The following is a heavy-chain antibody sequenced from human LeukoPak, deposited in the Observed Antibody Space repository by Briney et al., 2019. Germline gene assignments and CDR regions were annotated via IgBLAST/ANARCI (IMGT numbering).Heavy chain of an antibody. D-gene: IGHD5-12*01. V-gene: IGHV3-11*01. Sequence: GGSLRLSCAASGFTLSDYYMSWIRQAPGKGLEWVSYISSSGSTIYYADSVKGRFTISRDNAKNSLYLQMNSLRAEDTAVYYCARDLGPGYSGYGYYGMDVWGQGTTVTVSS. CDR3: ARDLGPGYSGYGYYGMDV. CDR1: GFTLSDYY. CDR2: ISSSGSTI. J-gene: IGHJ6*02.